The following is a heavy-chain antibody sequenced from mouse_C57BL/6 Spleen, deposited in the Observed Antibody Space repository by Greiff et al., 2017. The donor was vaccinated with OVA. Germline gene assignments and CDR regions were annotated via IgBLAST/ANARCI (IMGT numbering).Heavy chain of an antibody. D-gene: IGHD2-3*01. CDR3: ARDGGYYDFDY. J-gene: IGHJ2*01. Sequence: EVKVVESGGGLVKPGGSLKLSCAASGFTFSSYAMSWVRQTPEKRLAWVATISDGGSYTYYPDNVKGRFTISRDNAKNNLYLQMSHLKSEDTAMYYCARDGGYYDFDYWGQGTTLTVSS. CDR2: ISDGGSYT. V-gene: IGHV5-4*01. CDR1: GFTFSSYA.